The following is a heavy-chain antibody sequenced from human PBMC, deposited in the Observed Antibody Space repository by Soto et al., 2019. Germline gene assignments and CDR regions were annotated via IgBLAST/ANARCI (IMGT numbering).Heavy chain of an antibody. Sequence: QVQLVESGGGVVQPGRSLRLSCAASGFTFSSYGMHWVRQAPGKGLEWVAVISYDGSNKYYADSVKGRFTISRDNSKNTLYLQMNSLIAEDTAVYYCAKAGVLRYFDWPMEGDYWGQGTLVTVSS. CDR1: GFTFSSYG. J-gene: IGHJ4*02. CDR3: AKAGVLRYFDWPMEGDY. V-gene: IGHV3-30*18. CDR2: ISYDGSNK. D-gene: IGHD3-9*01.